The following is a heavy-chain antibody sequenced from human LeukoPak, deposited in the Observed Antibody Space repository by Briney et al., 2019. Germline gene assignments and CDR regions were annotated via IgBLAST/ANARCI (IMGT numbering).Heavy chain of an antibody. D-gene: IGHD1-26*01. J-gene: IGHJ4*02. CDR3: ARDEVGVGATHDY. CDR1: GFTFSSYW. Sequence: GGSLRLSCAASGFTFSSYWMHWVRQAPGKGLVWVSRISKDGSSTYYADSVKGRFTISRDNAKNTLYLQMNSLRAEDTAVYYCARDEVGVGATHDYWGQGTLVTVSP. V-gene: IGHV3-74*01. CDR2: ISKDGSST.